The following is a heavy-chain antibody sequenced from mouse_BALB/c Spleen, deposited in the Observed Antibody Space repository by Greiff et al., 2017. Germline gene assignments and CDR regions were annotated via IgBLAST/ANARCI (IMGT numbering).Heavy chain of an antibody. J-gene: IGHJ4*01. Sequence: EVQRVESGAGLVKPGGSLKLSCAASGFTFSSYAMSWVRQTPEKRLEWVASISSCGSSYYPDSVKGRFTTSRVNARNILYLQMGRLRSEDPAMYYCARGGGWGQGTSVTVAS. V-gene: IGHV5-6-5*01. CDR3: ARGGG. CDR1: GFTFSSYA. CDR2: ISSCGSS.